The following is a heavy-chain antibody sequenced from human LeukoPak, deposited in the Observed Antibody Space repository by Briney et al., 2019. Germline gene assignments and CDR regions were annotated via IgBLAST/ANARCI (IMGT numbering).Heavy chain of an antibody. Sequence: GGSLRLSCAASGFTFSSYAMSWVRQAPGKGLEWVSGISGSGGSTYYADSVKGRFTISRDNSKNTLYLRMNSLRAEDTALYYCAKGTYGDYTFTDYWGQGTLVTVSS. D-gene: IGHD4-17*01. CDR1: GFTFSSYA. J-gene: IGHJ4*02. CDR3: AKGTYGDYTFTDY. V-gene: IGHV3-23*01. CDR2: ISGSGGST.